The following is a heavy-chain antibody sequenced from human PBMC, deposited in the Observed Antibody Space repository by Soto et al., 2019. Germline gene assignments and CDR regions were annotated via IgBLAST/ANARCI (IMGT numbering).Heavy chain of an antibody. CDR1: GYSFTSYW. J-gene: IGHJ6*02. D-gene: IGHD6-13*01. V-gene: IGHV5-10-1*01. Sequence: GESLKISCKGSGYSFTSYWISWVRQMPGKGLEWMGRIDPSDSYTNYSPSFQGHVTISADKSISTAYLQWSSLKASDTAMYYCARRVAAAQYYYYGMDVWGQGTTVTVSS. CDR2: IDPSDSYT. CDR3: ARRVAAAQYYYYGMDV.